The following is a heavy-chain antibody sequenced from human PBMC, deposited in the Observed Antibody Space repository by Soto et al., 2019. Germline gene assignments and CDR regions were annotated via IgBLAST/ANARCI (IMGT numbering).Heavy chain of an antibody. CDR2: IYYSGST. D-gene: IGHD4-17*01. V-gene: IGHV4-59*01. J-gene: IGHJ4*02. CDR1: GGSISSYY. Sequence: QVQLQESGPGLVKPSETLSLTCTVSGGSISSYYWSWIRQPPGKGLEWIGYIYYSGSTNYNPSLKSRXXIXVXXSKNQFSLKLSSVTAADTAVYYCARESVTTDYFDYWGQGTLVTVSS. CDR3: ARESVTTDYFDY.